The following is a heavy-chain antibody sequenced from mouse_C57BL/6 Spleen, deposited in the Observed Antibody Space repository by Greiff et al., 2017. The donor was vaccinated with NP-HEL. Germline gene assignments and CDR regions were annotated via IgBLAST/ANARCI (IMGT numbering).Heavy chain of an antibody. V-gene: IGHV1-18*01. CDR2: INPNNGGT. CDR3: AREGALITGDYWYFDV. J-gene: IGHJ1*03. D-gene: IGHD1-1*01. Sequence: VQLKESGPELVTPGASVSIPCTASGYTLTDYNMDWVKQSHGKSLEWLGDINPNNGGTNYTQKFKGKATLTVDKYSSTAYMELRSLTSEDTAVYYCAREGALITGDYWYFDVWGTGTTVTVSS. CDR1: GYTLTDYN.